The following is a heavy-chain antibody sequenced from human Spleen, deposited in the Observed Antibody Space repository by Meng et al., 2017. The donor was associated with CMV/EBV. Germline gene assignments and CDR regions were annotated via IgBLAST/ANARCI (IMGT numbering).Heavy chain of an antibody. D-gene: IGHD6-19*01. V-gene: IGHV5-51*01. J-gene: IGHJ4*02. CDR2: IYPGDSDT. Sequence: GGSLRLSCKSSAYSFTTHWIGWVRQMPGKGLEWMGIIYPGDSDTRYSPSFQGQVTISADKSINTAYLQWSSLKASDTAMYYCARLGQYSSGWTVIDYWGQGTLVTVSS. CDR3: ARLGQYSSGWTVIDY. CDR1: AYSFTTHW.